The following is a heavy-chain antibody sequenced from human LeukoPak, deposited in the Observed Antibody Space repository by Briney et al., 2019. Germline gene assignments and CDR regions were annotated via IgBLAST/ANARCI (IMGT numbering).Heavy chain of an antibody. CDR2: INYSGST. D-gene: IGHD3-16*02. CDR3: ARSPGYDYVWGSYRYFDY. V-gene: IGHV4-34*01. Sequence: SETLSLTCAVYGGSFSGYYWSWIRQPPGKGLEWIGEINYSGSTNYNPSLKSRVTISVDTSKNQFSLKLSSVTAADTAVYYCARSPGYDYVWGSYRYFDYWGQGTLVTVSS. CDR1: GGSFSGYY. J-gene: IGHJ4*02.